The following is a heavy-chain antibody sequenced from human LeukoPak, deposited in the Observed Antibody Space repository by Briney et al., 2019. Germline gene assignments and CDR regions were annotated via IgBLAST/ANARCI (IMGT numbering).Heavy chain of an antibody. CDR3: ARDPHYDTLTGHLILGAFDI. CDR1: GGSIGSYY. D-gene: IGHD3-9*01. V-gene: IGHV4-4*07. CDR2: LCASGTT. Sequence: SETLSLTCTVSGGSIGSYYWSWIWQPAGKGLEWIGRLCASGTTYYTPSLKSRVTMSVDTSKNQFSLKLRSVTAADTAVYYCARDPHYDTLTGHLILGAFDIWGQGTMVTVSS. J-gene: IGHJ3*02.